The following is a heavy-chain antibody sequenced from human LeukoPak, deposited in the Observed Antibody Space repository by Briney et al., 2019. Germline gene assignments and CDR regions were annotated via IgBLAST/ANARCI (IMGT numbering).Heavy chain of an antibody. D-gene: IGHD5-12*01. CDR2: IKQDGSEK. CDR1: GFTLTSDK. J-gene: IGHJ4*02. Sequence: GGSLRLSCAVSGFTLTSDKMHWVRQAPGKGLEWVAIIKQDGSEKYYVDSVRGRFTISRDNAKNSLYLQMNSLRVEDTAVYYCARGGYSGYAFDNWGRGTLVTVSS. CDR3: ARGGYSGYAFDN. V-gene: IGHV3-7*01.